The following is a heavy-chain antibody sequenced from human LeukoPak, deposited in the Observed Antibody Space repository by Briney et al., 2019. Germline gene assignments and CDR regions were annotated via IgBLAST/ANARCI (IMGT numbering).Heavy chain of an antibody. CDR3: AREGVGATADAFDI. V-gene: IGHV1-69*13. Sequence: ASVKVSCKASGGTFISYAISWVRQAPGQGLEWVGGIIPIFGTANYAQKSQGRVTITADESTSTAYMKLSSLRAEDTAVYYCAREGVGATADAFDIWGQGTMVTVSS. D-gene: IGHD1-26*01. J-gene: IGHJ3*02. CDR1: GGTFISYA. CDR2: IIPIFGTA.